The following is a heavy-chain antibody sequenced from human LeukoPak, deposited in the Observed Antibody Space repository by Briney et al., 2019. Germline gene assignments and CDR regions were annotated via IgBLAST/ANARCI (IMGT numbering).Heavy chain of an antibody. CDR2: IKSKTDGGTT. V-gene: IGHV3-15*01. CDR3: TLTTTFDV. J-gene: IGHJ4*02. D-gene: IGHD4/OR15-4a*01. CDR1: GFTFSSYE. Sequence: GGSVRLSCAASGFTFSSYEMNWVRQAPGKGLEWVGRIKSKTDGGTTDYAAAVKGRFTISRDDSKTTLYLQMNSLKIEDTAVYYCTLTTTFDVWGQGTLVTVSS.